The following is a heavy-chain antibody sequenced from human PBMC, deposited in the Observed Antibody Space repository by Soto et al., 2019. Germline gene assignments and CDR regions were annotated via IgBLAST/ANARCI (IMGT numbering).Heavy chain of an antibody. CDR1: GYTFTRYY. Sequence: XSVKVSCKASGYTFTRYYMHWVRQAPGQGLEWMGIINPRGGSTSYAQKFQGRVTLTRDTSTSTVYMELSSLRSEDTAVYYCARDQDGSGTYYFNWFDHWGQGTLVTVSS. V-gene: IGHV1-46*01. D-gene: IGHD3-10*01. J-gene: IGHJ5*02. CDR3: ARDQDGSGTYYFNWFDH. CDR2: INPRGGST.